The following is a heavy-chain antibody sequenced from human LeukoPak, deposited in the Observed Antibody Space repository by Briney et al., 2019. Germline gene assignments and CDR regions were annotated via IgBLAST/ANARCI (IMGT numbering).Heavy chain of an antibody. D-gene: IGHD2-8*01. CDR1: GFTLSSHA. CDR2: ISGNGGAT. V-gene: IGHV3-23*01. CDR3: ANGGLLPGLVFMVSFDY. J-gene: IGHJ4*02. Sequence: GGSLTLSCAASGFTLSSHAMSWVRQASGRGLEWVSTISGNGGATSFADSVKGRFTISRDNSKNTLYLQMNSLRAEDTAVYYCANGGLLPGLVFMVSFDYWGQGTLVTVSS.